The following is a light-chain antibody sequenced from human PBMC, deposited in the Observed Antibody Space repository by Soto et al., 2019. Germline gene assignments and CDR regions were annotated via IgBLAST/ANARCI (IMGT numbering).Light chain of an antibody. Sequence: ETVLTQSPGTLSLSPGERATLSSRASQSVSSSYLAWYQHKPGQAPRLLIYDASSRATAIPDRFRGSGSGTGFTLTISRLEPEDFAVCYCRQYVRSPPSWTFGQGTKVEIE. CDR2: DAS. CDR3: RQYVRSPPSWT. CDR1: QSVSSSY. V-gene: IGKV3-20*01. J-gene: IGKJ1*01.